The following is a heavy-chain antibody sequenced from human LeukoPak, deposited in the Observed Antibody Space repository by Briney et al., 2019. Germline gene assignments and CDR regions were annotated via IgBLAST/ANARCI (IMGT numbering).Heavy chain of an antibody. V-gene: IGHV3-30*04. Sequence: GRSLRLSCAASGFTFRSYAMHWVRQAPGKGLEWVAVISYDGSNKYYADSVKGRFTISRDNSKNTLYLQMNSLRAEDTAVYYCAELLWFGDPFDYWGQGTLVTVSS. J-gene: IGHJ4*02. D-gene: IGHD3-10*01. CDR2: ISYDGSNK. CDR3: AELLWFGDPFDY. CDR1: GFTFRSYA.